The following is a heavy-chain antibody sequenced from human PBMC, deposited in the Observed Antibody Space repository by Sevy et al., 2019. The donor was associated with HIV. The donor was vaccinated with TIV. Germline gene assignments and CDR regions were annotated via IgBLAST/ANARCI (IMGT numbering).Heavy chain of an antibody. D-gene: IGHD1-26*01. CDR2: ISFDGRNT. Sequence: GGSLRLSCAGSGFTFRSYGIHWVRQSPGKGLEWVAFISFDGRNTYSADSVKGRFTISRDNSKNTLYLQMNSLRAEDTAVYYCAKTGGVVGEDYWGQGTLVTVSS. J-gene: IGHJ4*02. V-gene: IGHV3-30*18. CDR3: AKTGGVVGEDY. CDR1: GFTFRSYG.